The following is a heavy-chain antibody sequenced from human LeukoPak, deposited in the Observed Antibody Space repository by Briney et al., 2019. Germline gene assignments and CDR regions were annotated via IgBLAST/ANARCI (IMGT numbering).Heavy chain of an antibody. D-gene: IGHD4-17*01. V-gene: IGHV5-51*01. Sequence: PGESLKISCKGSGYSFTSSWIGWVRQMPGKGLEWMGIVFPADSDTRYSPSFQGQVTFSADRSISTAYLQWSSLKASDSAMYYCARHGGAFDYWGQGTLVTVSS. CDR2: VFPADSDT. CDR3: ARHGGAFDY. CDR1: GYSFTSSW. J-gene: IGHJ4*02.